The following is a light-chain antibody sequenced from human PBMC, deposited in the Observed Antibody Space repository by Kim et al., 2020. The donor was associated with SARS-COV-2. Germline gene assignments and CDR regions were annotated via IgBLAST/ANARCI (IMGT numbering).Light chain of an antibody. V-gene: IGLV1-47*01. CDR2: RSN. J-gene: IGLJ3*02. CDR1: SSNIGSNY. CDR3: ATWDDSLSRWV. Sequence: GQRVTVSCSGSSSNIGSNYVYWYQQLPGTAPKLLIYRSNQRPSGVPDRFSGSKSGTSASLAISGLRSEDEADYYCATWDDSLSRWVFGGGTQLTVL.